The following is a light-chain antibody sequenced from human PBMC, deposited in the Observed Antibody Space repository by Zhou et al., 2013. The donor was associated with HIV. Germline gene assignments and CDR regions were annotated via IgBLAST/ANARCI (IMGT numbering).Light chain of an antibody. Sequence: EIVMTQSPATLSVSPGERATLSCRASQSVFTNLAWYQQKPGQAPRLLVYGASTRATGIPDRFTGSGSGTDFTLTFTTLGPEDSAVYYCQQYASSPQTFGQGTKVEIK. J-gene: IGKJ2*01. V-gene: IGKV3D-15*01. CDR3: QQYASSPQT. CDR2: GAS. CDR1: QSVFTN.